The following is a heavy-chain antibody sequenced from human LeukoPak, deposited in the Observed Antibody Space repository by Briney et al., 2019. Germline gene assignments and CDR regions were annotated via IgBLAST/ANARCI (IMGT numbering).Heavy chain of an antibody. D-gene: IGHD5-18*01. V-gene: IGHV4-59*12. CDR3: ARDLGGYNYGYSLDY. CDR1: GGSISSYY. Sequence: PSETLSLTCTVSGGSISSYYWSWIRQPPGKGLEWIGYIYYSGSTNYNPSLKSRVTISVDTSKNQFSLKLSSVTAADTAVYYCARDLGGYNYGYSLDYWGQGTLVSVSS. J-gene: IGHJ4*02. CDR2: IYYSGST.